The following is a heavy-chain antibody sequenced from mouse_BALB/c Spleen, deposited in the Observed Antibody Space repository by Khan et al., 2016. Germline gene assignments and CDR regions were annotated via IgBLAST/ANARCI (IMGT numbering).Heavy chain of an antibody. V-gene: IGHV9-1*02. CDR1: GYTFTNSG. Sequence: QIQLVQSGPELKKPGETVKFSCKASGYTFTNSGMNWVKQAPGKGLKWVGWINTYTGEPTYADDFQGRFAFSFGTSASTACLQINLLKNDDMTTYYCARGAIVTTGWYFDIWGAGTTVTISS. J-gene: IGHJ1*01. CDR2: INTYTGEP. CDR3: ARGAIVTTGWYFDI. D-gene: IGHD2-12*01.